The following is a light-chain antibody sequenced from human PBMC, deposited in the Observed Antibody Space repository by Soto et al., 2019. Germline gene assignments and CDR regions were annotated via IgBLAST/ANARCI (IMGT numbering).Light chain of an antibody. J-gene: IGKJ5*01. CDR1: QSISNY. CDR2: AAS. CDR3: QQYESLPLT. V-gene: IGKV1-39*01. Sequence: DIQMTQSPSSLSASVGDRVTITCRASQSISNYLNWYQRKPGKAPQLLIYAASTLQGGVPSRFSGSGSGTDFTLTISSLQPEDFATYYCQQYESLPLTFGQGTRLEI.